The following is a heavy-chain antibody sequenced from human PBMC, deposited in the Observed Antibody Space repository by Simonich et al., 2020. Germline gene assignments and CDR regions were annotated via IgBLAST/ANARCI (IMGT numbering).Heavy chain of an antibody. V-gene: IGHV1-2*02. CDR1: GYTFTGYY. J-gene: IGHJ4*02. CDR3: ARDRSGYDQHHFDY. D-gene: IGHD5-12*01. Sequence: QVQLVQSGAEVKKPGASVKVSCKASGYTFTGYYMHWVRQAPGQGLEWMGWINPNSRDTNDAKKCKGRVTMTRDTSISTAYMELSRLRSDDTAVYYCARDRSGYDQHHFDYWGQGTLVTVSS. CDR2: INPNSRDT.